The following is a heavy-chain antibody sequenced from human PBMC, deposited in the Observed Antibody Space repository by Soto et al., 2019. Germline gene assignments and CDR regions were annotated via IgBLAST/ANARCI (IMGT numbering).Heavy chain of an antibody. J-gene: IGHJ4*02. Sequence: SVKVSCNASGYTFTGYGISCVRQAPGQGLEWMGWISAYNGNTNDAQKHQGRVTMTTDTSTSTAYMELRSLRSDDTAVYYCARDGTQWLVRRYPGYWGQGTLVRVSS. D-gene: IGHD6-19*01. CDR2: ISAYNGNT. CDR1: GYTFTGYG. V-gene: IGHV1-18*01. CDR3: ARDGTQWLVRRYPGY.